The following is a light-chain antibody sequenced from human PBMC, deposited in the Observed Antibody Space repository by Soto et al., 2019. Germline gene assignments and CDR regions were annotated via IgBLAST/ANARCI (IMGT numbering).Light chain of an antibody. Sequence: DIQMTQSPSSLSASVGDRVTITCRASQSISSYLNWYQQKPGKAPNLLMYAASSLQSGVPSRFSGSGSGTDFTLTISSLQPEDFATYYCQQSYSTPWTFGQGTKVDIK. CDR1: QSISSY. CDR2: AAS. CDR3: QQSYSTPWT. V-gene: IGKV1-39*01. J-gene: IGKJ1*01.